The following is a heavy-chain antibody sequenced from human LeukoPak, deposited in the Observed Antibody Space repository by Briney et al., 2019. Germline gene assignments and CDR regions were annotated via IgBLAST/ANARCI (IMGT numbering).Heavy chain of an antibody. J-gene: IGHJ1*01. CDR1: GGSFSGYY. D-gene: IGHD6-19*01. CDR2: INHSGST. V-gene: IGHV4-34*01. CDR3: ARGHSAWFAEYFQH. Sequence: SETLSLTCAVYGGSFSGYYWSWIRQPPGKGLEWIGEINHSGSTNYNPSLKSRVTISVDTSKNKFSLKLSSVTAPDTAMYYCARGHSAWFAEYFQHWGQGTLVTVSS.